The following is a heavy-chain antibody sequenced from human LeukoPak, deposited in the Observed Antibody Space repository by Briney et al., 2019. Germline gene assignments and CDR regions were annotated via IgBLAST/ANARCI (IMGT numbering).Heavy chain of an antibody. Sequence: ASVKVSCKASGYTFTSYDINWVRQATGQGLEWMGWMNPNSGNTGYAQKFQGRVTMTRDTSISTAYMELSRLRSDDTAVYYCARDRGDGYCFDYWGQGTLVTVSS. CDR2: MNPNSGNT. D-gene: IGHD5-24*01. CDR1: GYTFTSYD. J-gene: IGHJ4*02. V-gene: IGHV1-8*01. CDR3: ARDRGDGYCFDY.